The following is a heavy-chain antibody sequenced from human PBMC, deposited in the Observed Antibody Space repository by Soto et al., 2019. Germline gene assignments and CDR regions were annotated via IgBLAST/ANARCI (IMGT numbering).Heavy chain of an antibody. D-gene: IGHD3-10*01. V-gene: IGHV1-18*01. CDR2: ISAYNGNT. CDR3: ARDIGYYGSGSPFVDY. Sequence: ASVKVSCKASGYTFTSYGISWVRQAPGQGLERMGWISAYNGNTNYAQKLQGRVTMTTDTSTSTAYMELRSLRSDDTAVYYCARDIGYYGSGSPFVDYWGQGTLVTVSS. CDR1: GYTFTSYG. J-gene: IGHJ4*02.